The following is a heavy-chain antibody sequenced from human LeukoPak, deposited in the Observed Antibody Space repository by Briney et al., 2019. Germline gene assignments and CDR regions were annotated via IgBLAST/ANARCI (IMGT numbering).Heavy chain of an antibody. CDR3: VRVSGFCTNGVCPSFDP. J-gene: IGHJ5*02. V-gene: IGHV3-30*09. D-gene: IGHD2-8*01. CDR2: VSYDGTDT. CDR1: GFTFTNYA. Sequence: GRSLRLSCAASGFTFTNYAVNWVRQAPGKGLEWVATVSYDGTDTSYADSVKGRFAIFRDNSKNTLYLQMNSLRTEDTAVYYCVRVSGFCTNGVCPSFDPWGQGTLVTVSS.